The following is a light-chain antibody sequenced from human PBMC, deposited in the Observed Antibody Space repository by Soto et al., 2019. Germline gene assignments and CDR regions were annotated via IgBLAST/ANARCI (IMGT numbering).Light chain of an antibody. CDR2: DAS. V-gene: IGKV3-20*01. J-gene: IGKJ4*01. CDR1: QSVRSRY. CDR3: QQYGSSVT. Sequence: DIVLTQSPGTLSLSPGERATLSCRASQSVRSRYLAWYQQKAGQAPRLLIYDASRRATGIPDRFSGSGSGIDFTLTISRLEPEDFAVYYCQQYGSSVTFAGGTKVEIK.